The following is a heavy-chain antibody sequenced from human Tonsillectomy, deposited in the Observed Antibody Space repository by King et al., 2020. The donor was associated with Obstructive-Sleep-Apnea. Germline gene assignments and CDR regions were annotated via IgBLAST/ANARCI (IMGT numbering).Heavy chain of an antibody. CDR1: GFSLSTSGVG. CDR2: IYWDDDK. J-gene: IGHJ4*01. V-gene: IGHV2-5*02. CDR3: AYSRIITFYFVY. Sequence: ITLKESGPTLVKPTQTLTLTCTFSGFSLSTSGVGVGWIRQPPGKALEWLALIYWDDDKRYSPSLKSRLTITKDTSKNQVVLTMTNMDPVYTATYYRAYSRIITFYFVYWGLGTLVTVSS.